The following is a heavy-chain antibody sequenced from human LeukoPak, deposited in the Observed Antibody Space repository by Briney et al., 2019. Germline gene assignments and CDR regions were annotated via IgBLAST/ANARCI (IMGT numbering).Heavy chain of an antibody. CDR1: GGTFSSYA. D-gene: IGHD4-23*01. J-gene: IGHJ1*01. V-gene: IGHV1-69*04. Sequence: GASVKVSCKASGGTFSSYAISRVRQAPGQGLEWMGRIIPILGIANYAQKFQGRVTITADKSTSTAYMELSSLRSEDTAVYYCARGFGGNAEYFQHWGQGTLVTVSS. CDR3: ARGFGGNAEYFQH. CDR2: IIPILGIA.